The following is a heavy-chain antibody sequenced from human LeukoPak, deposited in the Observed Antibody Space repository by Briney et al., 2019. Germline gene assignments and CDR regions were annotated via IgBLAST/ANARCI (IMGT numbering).Heavy chain of an antibody. CDR1: GFSFSNVW. CDR3: TTAACSTISCYHDY. D-gene: IGHD2-2*01. J-gene: IGHJ4*02. CDR2: IKSKTDGGAA. V-gene: IGHV3-15*01. Sequence: GGSLRLSCAASGFSFSNVWMTWVRQAPAKGLEWVGRIKSKTDGGAANYAAPVKGRFVISRDDSKNTLYLQMNSLKTEDTAVYYCTTAACSTISCYHDYWGQGTLVTVSS.